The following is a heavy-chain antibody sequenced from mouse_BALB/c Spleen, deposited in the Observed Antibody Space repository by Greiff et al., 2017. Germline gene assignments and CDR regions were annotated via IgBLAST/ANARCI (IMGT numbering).Heavy chain of an antibody. CDR2: IDPYDSET. CDR1: GYTFTSYW. J-gene: IGHJ4*01. V-gene: IGHV1-52*01. CDR3: ARSFITTVVAPGAMDY. D-gene: IGHD1-1*01. Sequence: QVQLQQSGAELVRPGASVKLSCKASGYTFTSYWMNWVKQRPEQGLEWIGRIDPYDSETHYNQKFKDKAILTVDKSSSTAYMQLSSLTSEDSAVYYCARSFITTVVAPGAMDYWGQGTSVTVSS.